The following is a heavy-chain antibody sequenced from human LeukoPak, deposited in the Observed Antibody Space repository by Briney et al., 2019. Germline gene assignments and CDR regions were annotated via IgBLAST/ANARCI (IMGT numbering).Heavy chain of an antibody. CDR3: AKVGLVAARPNNFDY. Sequence: GGSLRLSCAASGFTFSSYGMNWVRQTPGKGRERVAFIRSDGRHKYYTDSVKGRFTISRDNSKSTLDLQMNSLRAEDTAVYYCAKVGLVAARPNNFDYWGQGTLVTVSS. V-gene: IGHV3-30*02. CDR1: GFTFSSYG. D-gene: IGHD6-6*01. CDR2: IRSDGRHK. J-gene: IGHJ4*02.